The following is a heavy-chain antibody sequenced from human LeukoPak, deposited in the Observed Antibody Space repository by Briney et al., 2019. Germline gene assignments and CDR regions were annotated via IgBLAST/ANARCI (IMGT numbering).Heavy chain of an antibody. CDR2: INHSGST. D-gene: IGHD6-13*01. Sequence: SETLSLTCAVYGGSFSGYYWSWIRQPPGKGLEWIGEINHSGSTNYSPSLKSRVTISVDTSKNQFSLKLSSVTAADTAVYYCARGTGYSSSWFEIYYYYMDVWGKGTTVTVFS. V-gene: IGHV4-34*01. CDR3: ARGTGYSSSWFEIYYYYMDV. CDR1: GGSFSGYY. J-gene: IGHJ6*03.